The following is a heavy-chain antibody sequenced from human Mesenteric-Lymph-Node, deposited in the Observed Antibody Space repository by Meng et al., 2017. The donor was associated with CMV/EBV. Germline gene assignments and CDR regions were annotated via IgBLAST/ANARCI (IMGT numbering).Heavy chain of an antibody. J-gene: IGHJ4*02. CDR3: ARRRLTGDGPYFDY. Sequence: GSLRLSCNVSGGSISDYYWNWIRQPPGKGLEWIGYIYYRGSTNYNSSLKSRVTISVDTSKNQFSLKLTSVNAADTAVYYCARRRLTGDGPYFDYWGQGTLVTVSS. V-gene: IGHV4-59*01. D-gene: IGHD7-27*01. CDR1: GGSISDYY. CDR2: IYYRGST.